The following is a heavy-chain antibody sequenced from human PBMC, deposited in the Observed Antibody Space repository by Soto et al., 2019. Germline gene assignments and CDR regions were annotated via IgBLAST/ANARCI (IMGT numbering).Heavy chain of an antibody. Sequence: ASVKVSCKXSGYTFTGYYMHWVRQAPGQGLEWMGWINPNSGGTKYIQKFQGRATMTRDTSISTAYMELSSLRSDDTAVYYRARERKAAADNDAFDIWGQGTMVTVSS. D-gene: IGHD6-13*01. J-gene: IGHJ3*02. V-gene: IGHV1-2*02. CDR3: ARERKAAADNDAFDI. CDR2: INPNSGGT. CDR1: GYTFTGYY.